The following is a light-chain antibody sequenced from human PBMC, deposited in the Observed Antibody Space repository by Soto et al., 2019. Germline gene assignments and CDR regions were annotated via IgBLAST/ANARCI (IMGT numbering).Light chain of an antibody. CDR2: DAS. CDR1: QSISSN. CDR3: QQYNNWLKWT. J-gene: IGKJ1*01. Sequence: EIVMTQSPATLSVSPGERATLSCMASQSISSNLAWYQQKPGQGPRLLIYDASTRATGIPARFSGSGSGTDSTLTISSLQSEDFAVYYCQQYNNWLKWTFGQGTKVDIK. V-gene: IGKV3-15*01.